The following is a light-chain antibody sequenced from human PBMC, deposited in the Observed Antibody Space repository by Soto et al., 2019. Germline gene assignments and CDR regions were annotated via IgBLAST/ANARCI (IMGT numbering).Light chain of an antibody. Sequence: DIQMTQSPSSLSASVGDRVTITCQASQDISNYLNWYQQKPGKAPKLLIYDASNLETGVPSRFSGSGSGTDFTFTISSLQPEDIATYFCQQYDNLPPVTVGQGNKLEIK. V-gene: IGKV1-33*01. CDR1: QDISNY. CDR2: DAS. J-gene: IGKJ2*01. CDR3: QQYDNLPPVT.